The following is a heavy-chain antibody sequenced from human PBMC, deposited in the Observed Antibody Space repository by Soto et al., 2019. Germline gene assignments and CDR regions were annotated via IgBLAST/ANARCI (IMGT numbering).Heavy chain of an antibody. D-gene: IGHD6-19*01. Sequence: QVQLVESGGGVVQPGRSLRLSCVASGFMFDSYGMHWVRQAPGKGLGWVAIILYDGSEKYHADSVKGRFTISRDNSKNTLYLQMNGLRAEDTALYYCAREPGRIAVAGFDYWGQGTLVTVSS. CDR3: AREPGRIAVAGFDY. J-gene: IGHJ4*02. CDR1: GFMFDSYG. V-gene: IGHV3-33*01. CDR2: ILYDGSEK.